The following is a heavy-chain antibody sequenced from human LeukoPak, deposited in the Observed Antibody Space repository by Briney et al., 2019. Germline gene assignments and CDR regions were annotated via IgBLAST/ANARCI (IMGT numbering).Heavy chain of an antibody. CDR2: MNPNSGNT. V-gene: IGHV1-8*01. CDR3: ARGDFRGLGGSGSYYYYYYMDV. Sequence: ASVKVSCKASGYTFATYDINWARQATGQGLEWMGWMNPNSGNTGYAQKFQGRVTMTRNTSINTAYMEPSSLRSEDTAVYYCARGDFRGLGGSGSYYYYYYMDVWGKGTTVTISS. D-gene: IGHD3-10*01. J-gene: IGHJ6*03. CDR1: GYTFATYD.